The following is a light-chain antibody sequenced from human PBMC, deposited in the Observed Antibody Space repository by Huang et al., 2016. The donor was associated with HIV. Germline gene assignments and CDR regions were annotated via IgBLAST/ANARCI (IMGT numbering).Light chain of an antibody. CDR3: QQYNNYPWT. J-gene: IGKJ1*01. CDR2: KAS. V-gene: IGKV1-5*03. CDR1: QSISDY. Sequence: DIQMTQSPSTLSASVGDRVTITCRASQSISDYLAWYQQKPGEAPNSLIYKASSLEGGVPPRFSGSGSGTEFTLTISSLQADDVATYYCQQYNNYPWTFGQGTLVEIK.